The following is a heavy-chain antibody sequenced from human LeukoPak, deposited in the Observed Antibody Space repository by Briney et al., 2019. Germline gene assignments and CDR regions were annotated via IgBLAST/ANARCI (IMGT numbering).Heavy chain of an antibody. CDR2: ISGDGGTI. Sequence: GGSLRLSCAASGFTFSGYAMQWVRQAPEKRPEYVSGISGDGGTIYYASSVKGRFIISRDNSKNTLYLQMGSLRAEDMAVYYCARDGIATNDYWGQGTLVTVSS. CDR1: GFTFSGYA. V-gene: IGHV3-64*01. D-gene: IGHD5-24*01. J-gene: IGHJ4*02. CDR3: ARDGIATNDY.